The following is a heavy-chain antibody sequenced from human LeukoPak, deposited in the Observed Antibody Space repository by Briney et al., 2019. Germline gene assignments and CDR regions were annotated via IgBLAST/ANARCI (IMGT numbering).Heavy chain of an antibody. CDR1: GFTFDDYA. V-gene: IGHV3-23*01. CDR2: ISGSGVVT. J-gene: IGHJ4*02. Sequence: GRSLRLSCAASGFTFDDYAMHWVRQAPGKGLEWVSGISGSGVVTYYADSVKGRFTISRDNSKNMLYLQMNSLRAEDTAVYYCAKGVDIVVIVSALDCWGQGTLVTVSS. CDR3: AKGVDIVVIVSALDC. D-gene: IGHD2-15*01.